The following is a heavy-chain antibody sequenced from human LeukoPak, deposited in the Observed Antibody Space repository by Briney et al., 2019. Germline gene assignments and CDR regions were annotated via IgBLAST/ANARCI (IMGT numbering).Heavy chain of an antibody. CDR1: GFTLSSYA. J-gene: IGHJ6*02. CDR2: ISYDGSNK. D-gene: IGHD3-10*01. Sequence: PGGSLRLSCAASGFTLSSYAMHWVRQAPGKGLEWVAVISYDGSNKYYADSVKGRFTISRDNSKSTLYLQMNSLRAEDTAVYYCARDHITMVRGVIILLYGMDVWGQGTTVTVSS. CDR3: ARDHITMVRGVIILLYGMDV. V-gene: IGHV3-30-3*01.